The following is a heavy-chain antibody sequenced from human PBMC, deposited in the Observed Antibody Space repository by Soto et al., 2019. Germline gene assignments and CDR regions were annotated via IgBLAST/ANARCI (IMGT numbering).Heavy chain of an antibody. V-gene: IGHV3-48*01. CDR2: ISTTGTTT. CDR1: GFTFSDFA. J-gene: IGHJ5*02. D-gene: IGHD1-1*01. CDR3: XXXXXXXGVXSGFWFDP. Sequence: EEQLVDSGGGLVQRGGSLRLSCSASGFTFSDFAMNWIRQAPGRGLEWISYISTTGTTTYYANSVRGRFTISRDNAKNSLYXXXNXXXXXXXXXXXXXXXXXXXGVXSGFWFDPWGQGTLVTVSS.